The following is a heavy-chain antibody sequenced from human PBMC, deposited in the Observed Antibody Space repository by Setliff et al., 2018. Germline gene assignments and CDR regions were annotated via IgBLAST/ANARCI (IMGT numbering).Heavy chain of an antibody. CDR2: IIPIFGTA. D-gene: IGHD5-12*01. CDR1: GDTFSSYA. J-gene: IGHJ6*03. CDR3: ARERGDIVTTTSYYYYLDV. Sequence: SVKVSCKASGDTFSSYAINWVRQAPGQGLEWMGGIIPIFGTANYAQKFQGRLTITTVGSTSTAYMELSSLRSEDTAVYYCARERGDIVTTTSYYYYLDVWGKGTTVTAP. V-gene: IGHV1-69*05.